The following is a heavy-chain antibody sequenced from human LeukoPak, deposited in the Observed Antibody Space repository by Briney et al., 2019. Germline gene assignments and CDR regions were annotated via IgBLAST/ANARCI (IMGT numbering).Heavy chain of an antibody. J-gene: IGHJ4*02. CDR3: ASSSGNGYKLDDY. CDR1: GGSISSGSYY. CDR2: IYTSGST. V-gene: IGHV4-61*02. D-gene: IGHD5-24*01. Sequence: SETLSLTCTVSGGSISSGSYYWSWIRQPAGKGLEWIGRIYTSGSTNYNPSLKSRVTISVDTSKNQFSLKLSSVTAADTAVYYCASSSGNGYKLDDYWGQGTLVTVSS.